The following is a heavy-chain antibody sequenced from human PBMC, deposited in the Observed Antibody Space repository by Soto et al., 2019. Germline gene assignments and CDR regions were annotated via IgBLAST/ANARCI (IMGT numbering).Heavy chain of an antibody. J-gene: IGHJ6*03. CDR1: GFTFSSYW. CDR2: IKQDGSEK. Sequence: GGSLRLSWAGSGFTFSSYWMSLVRQAPGKGLEWVANIKQDGSEKYYVDSVKGRFTISRDNAKNSLYLQMNSLRAEDTAVYYCARGYSGYDLHYYYYMGVWGKGTTVTVSS. V-gene: IGHV3-7*01. D-gene: IGHD5-12*01. CDR3: ARGYSGYDLHYYYYMGV.